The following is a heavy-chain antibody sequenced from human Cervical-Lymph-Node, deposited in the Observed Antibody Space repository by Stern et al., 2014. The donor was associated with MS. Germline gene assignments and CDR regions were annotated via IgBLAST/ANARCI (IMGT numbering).Heavy chain of an antibody. D-gene: IGHD6-13*01. CDR2: IFPVFGTP. CDR3: ALSSETSDRWYSLGYDL. J-gene: IGHJ5*02. Sequence: VQLVESGAEVTKPGSSVKVSCKASGGTFSKFPSSWVRQAPGQGLEWMGGIFPVFGTPTYAQEFRCRVTIPADVATSTWYMELSSLRSDDTAVYYCALSSETSDRWYSLGYDLWGQGTLVTVSS. V-gene: IGHV1-69*01. CDR1: GGTFSKFP.